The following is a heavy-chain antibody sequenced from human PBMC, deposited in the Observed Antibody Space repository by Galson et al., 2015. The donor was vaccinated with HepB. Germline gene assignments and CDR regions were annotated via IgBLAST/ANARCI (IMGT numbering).Heavy chain of an antibody. V-gene: IGHV3-20*04. CDR1: GFTFDDYG. Sequence: SLRLSCAASGFTFDDYGMSWVRQAPGQGLEWVSGINWNGGSTGYADTVKGRFTISRDNAKNSLYLQMNSLRAEDTALYYCARGREVEYSSGWPLVDYWGQGTLVTVSS. CDR2: INWNGGST. CDR3: ARGREVEYSSGWPLVDY. J-gene: IGHJ4*02. D-gene: IGHD6-19*01.